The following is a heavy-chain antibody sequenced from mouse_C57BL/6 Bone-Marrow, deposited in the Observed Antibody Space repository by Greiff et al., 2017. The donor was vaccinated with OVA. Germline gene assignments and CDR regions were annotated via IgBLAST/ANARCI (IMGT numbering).Heavy chain of an antibody. CDR3: ARGYGNYGY. D-gene: IGHD2-1*01. V-gene: IGHV1-26*01. Sequence: EVQLQQSGPELVKPGASVKISCKASGYTFTDYYMNWVKQSHGKSLEWIGDINPNNGGTSYNQKFKGKATLTVDKSSSTAYMELRSLTSEDSAVYYCARGYGNYGYWGQGTTLTVSS. CDR2: INPNNGGT. J-gene: IGHJ2*01. CDR1: GYTFTDYY.